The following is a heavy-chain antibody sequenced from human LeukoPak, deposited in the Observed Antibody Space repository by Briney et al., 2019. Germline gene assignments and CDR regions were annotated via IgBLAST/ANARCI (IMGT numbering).Heavy chain of an antibody. J-gene: IGHJ6*02. CDR3: ARASLTGYYPYYYYGMDV. CDR2: INPNSGGT. CDR1: GYTFTGYY. D-gene: IGHD3-9*01. Sequence: ASVKVSCKASGYTFTGYYMHWVRQAPGQGLEWMGWINPNSGGTNYAQKFQGRVTMTRDTSISTAYMELSRLRSDDTAAYYCARASLTGYYPYYYYGMDVWGQGTTVTVSS. V-gene: IGHV1-2*02.